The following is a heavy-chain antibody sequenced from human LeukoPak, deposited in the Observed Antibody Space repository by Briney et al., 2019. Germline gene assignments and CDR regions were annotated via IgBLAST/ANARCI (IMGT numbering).Heavy chain of an antibody. CDR3: ARRLSHGGGAFDI. CDR2: IDYSGST. D-gene: IGHD4-23*01. V-gene: IGHV4-31*03. CDR1: GGSISSGGYC. Sequence: SQTLSLTCTVSGGSISSGGYCWSWIRQQPGKGREWIGYIDYSGSTYYNPSLKSRVTISVDTSKNQFSLKLSSVTAADTAVYYCARRLSHGGGAFDIWGQGTLVTVSS. J-gene: IGHJ3*02.